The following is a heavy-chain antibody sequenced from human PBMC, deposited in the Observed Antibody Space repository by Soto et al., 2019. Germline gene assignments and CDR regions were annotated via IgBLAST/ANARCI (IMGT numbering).Heavy chain of an antibody. D-gene: IGHD2-15*01. CDR2: IYSGGST. CDR3: ARGFGCSGGSCYSPPVDY. J-gene: IGHJ4*02. CDR1: GFTVSSNY. Sequence: EVQLVESGGGLVQPGGSLRLSCAASGFTVSSNYMSWVRQAPGKGLEWVPVIYSGGSTYYADSVKGRFTISRHNSKNTLYLQMNSLRAEDTAVYYCARGFGCSGGSCYSPPVDYWGQGTLVTVSS. V-gene: IGHV3-53*04.